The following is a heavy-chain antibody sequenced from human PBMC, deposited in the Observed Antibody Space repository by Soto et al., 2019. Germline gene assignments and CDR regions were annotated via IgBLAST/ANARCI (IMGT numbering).Heavy chain of an antibody. D-gene: IGHD3-10*01. CDR1: GGTFSSYA. CDR2: IIPIFGTA. Sequence: EASVKVSCRASGGTFSSYAISWVRQAPGQGLEWMGGIIPIFGTANYAQKFQGRVTITADESTSTAYMELSSLRSEDTAVYYCARKESPAGMSGVHWFGPWGQGTLVTVSS. J-gene: IGHJ5*02. CDR3: ARKESPAGMSGVHWFGP. V-gene: IGHV1-69*13.